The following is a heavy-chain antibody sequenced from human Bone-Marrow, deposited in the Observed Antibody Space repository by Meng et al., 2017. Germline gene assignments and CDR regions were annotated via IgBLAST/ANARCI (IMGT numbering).Heavy chain of an antibody. V-gene: IGHV1-45*02. CDR3: ATLSAAGENDAFDI. J-gene: IGHJ3*02. Sequence: SVKVSCKASGYTFTYRYVHWVRQAPGQALEWMGWITPFNGNTNYAQKFQDRVTITRDRSMSTAYMELSSLRSEDTAMYYCATLSAAGENDAFDIWGQGTMVTVSS. D-gene: IGHD6-13*01. CDR1: GYTFTYRY. CDR2: ITPFNGNT.